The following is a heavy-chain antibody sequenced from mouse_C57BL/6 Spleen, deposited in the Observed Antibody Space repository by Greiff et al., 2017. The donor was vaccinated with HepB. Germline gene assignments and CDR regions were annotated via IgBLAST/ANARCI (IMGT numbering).Heavy chain of an antibody. J-gene: IGHJ1*03. Sequence: EVQLVESGPELVKPGASVKISCKASGYSFTDYNMNWVKQSNGKSLEWIGVINPNYGTTSYNQKFKGKATLTVDQSSSTAYMQLNSLTSEDSAVYYCARTLYGNYWYFDVWGTGTTVTVSS. V-gene: IGHV1-39*01. CDR1: GYSFTDYN. CDR2: INPNYGTT. CDR3: ARTLYGNYWYFDV. D-gene: IGHD2-1*01.